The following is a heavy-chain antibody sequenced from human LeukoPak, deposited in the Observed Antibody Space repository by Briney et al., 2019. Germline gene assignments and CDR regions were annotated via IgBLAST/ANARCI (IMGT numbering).Heavy chain of an antibody. V-gene: IGHV7-4-1*02. CDR1: GYTFTSYG. CDR2: INTKTGNP. D-gene: IGHD3-10*01. Sequence: ASVKVSCTASGYTFTSYGMNWVRQAPGQGLEWMGWINTKTGNPSYAQGFTGRFVFSLDTSVSTAHLQISSLKADDTAVYYCARGFSYSPPYGMDVWGQGTTVTVSS. J-gene: IGHJ6*02. CDR3: ARGFSYSPPYGMDV.